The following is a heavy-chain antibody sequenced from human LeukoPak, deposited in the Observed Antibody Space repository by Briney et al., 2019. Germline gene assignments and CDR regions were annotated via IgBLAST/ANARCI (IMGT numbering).Heavy chain of an antibody. J-gene: IGHJ6*03. D-gene: IGHD3-10*01. CDR1: GYTFTSYG. V-gene: IGHV1-18*01. Sequence: ASVKVSCKASGYTFTSYGILWVREAPGQGLEWMGWISAYNGNTNYAQKLQGRVTMTTDTSTSTAYMELRSLRSDDTAVYYCARDSEHYYGLGNYYKYYYYMDVWGKGTTVTISS. CDR2: ISAYNGNT. CDR3: ARDSEHYYGLGNYYKYYYYMDV.